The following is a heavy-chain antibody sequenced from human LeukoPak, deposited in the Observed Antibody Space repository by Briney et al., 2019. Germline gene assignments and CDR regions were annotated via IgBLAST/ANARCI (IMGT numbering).Heavy chain of an antibody. V-gene: IGHV3-23*01. D-gene: IGHD2/OR15-2a*01. CDR1: GFTFSSYA. Sequence: GGSLRLSCAASGFTFSSYAMSWVRQAPGKGLEWVSSASGSGGSTYYADSVKGRFTISRDNSENTLSLQMNSLRADDTAIYYCAKSCNSGNCYYNYWGQGTLVTVSS. CDR2: ASGSGGST. J-gene: IGHJ4*02. CDR3: AKSCNSGNCYYNY.